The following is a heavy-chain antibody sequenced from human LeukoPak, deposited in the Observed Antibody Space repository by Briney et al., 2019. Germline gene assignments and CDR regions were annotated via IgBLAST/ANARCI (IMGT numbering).Heavy chain of an antibody. D-gene: IGHD1-26*01. J-gene: IGHJ6*03. CDR2: ITYSEDT. CDR1: GGSFSGYH. Sequence: TSETLSLTCAVYGGSFSGYHWTWVRQSPVKVLEWNGEITYSEDTKYNPSLESRCTISIDASKNQFSLKLNSLTVADSAVYYCARGPLGWGHYYYMDVWGEGTTVIVSS. CDR3: ARGPLGWGHYYYMDV. V-gene: IGHV4-34*01.